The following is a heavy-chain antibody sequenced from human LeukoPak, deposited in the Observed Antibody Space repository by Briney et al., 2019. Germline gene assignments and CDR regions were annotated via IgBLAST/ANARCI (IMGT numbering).Heavy chain of an antibody. V-gene: IGHV3-53*01. CDR1: GFTVSSNY. D-gene: IGHD3-9*01. CDR3: ARERREDDTEISYFDS. J-gene: IGHJ4*02. CDR2: IYSGGTT. Sequence: GGSLRLSCAASGFTVSSNYMSGVRQAPGKGLEWVSVIYSGGTTYYADSVTGRFTISRDNFKNTVYLQMNSLRVEDTAVYYCARERREDDTEISYFDSWGQGTLVTVSS.